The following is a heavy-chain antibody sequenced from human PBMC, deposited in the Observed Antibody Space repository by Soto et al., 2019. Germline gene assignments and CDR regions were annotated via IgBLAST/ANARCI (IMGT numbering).Heavy chain of an antibody. D-gene: IGHD3-16*01. J-gene: IGHJ3*01. Sequence: QVQLVQSGADVKKPGSSVKVSCKTSGGSFGSSAISWVRQAPAQGLEWMGEIIPVFDKANYAQNFQVRLTITADELTGTVFMELSSLRSEDTAVYFCARLRRDWGDAFDLWGLGTFVTVSS. CDR2: IIPVFDKA. CDR3: ARLRRDWGDAFDL. CDR1: GGSFGSSA. V-gene: IGHV1-69*01.